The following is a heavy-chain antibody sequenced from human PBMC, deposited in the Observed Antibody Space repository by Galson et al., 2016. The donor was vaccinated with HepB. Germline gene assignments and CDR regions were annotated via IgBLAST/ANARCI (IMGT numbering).Heavy chain of an antibody. CDR1: GFPLRSYA. J-gene: IGHJ4*02. Sequence: SLRLSCAASGFPLRSYAMSWVRQAPGEGLEWVANINPNGGDTYYVASVRGRFVISRDNAKNVLVLQMTTLRGEDTALYYCARWGVTAGLDNWGQGTLVTVSS. V-gene: IGHV3-7*03. CDR2: INPNGGDT. CDR3: ARWGVTAGLDN. D-gene: IGHD3-16*01.